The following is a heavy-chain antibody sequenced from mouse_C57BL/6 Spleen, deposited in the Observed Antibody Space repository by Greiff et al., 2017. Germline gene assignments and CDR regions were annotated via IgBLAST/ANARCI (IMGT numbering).Heavy chain of an antibody. D-gene: IGHD1-1*02. Sequence: VQLQQSGPVLVKPGASVKMSCKASGYTFTDYYMNWVKQSHGKSLEWIGVINPYNGGTSYNQKFKGKATLTVDKSSSTAYMELNSLTSEDSAVYYCARKGDYYNAMDYWGQGTSVTVSS. CDR2: INPYNGGT. V-gene: IGHV1-19*01. CDR3: ARKGDYYNAMDY. CDR1: GYTFTDYY. J-gene: IGHJ4*01.